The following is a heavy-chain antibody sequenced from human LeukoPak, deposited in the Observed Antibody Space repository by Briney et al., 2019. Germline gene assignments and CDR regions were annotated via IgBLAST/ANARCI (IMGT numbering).Heavy chain of an antibody. CDR2: ISAYNGNT. CDR1: GYTFTSYG. D-gene: IGHD6-13*01. J-gene: IGHJ6*04. V-gene: IGHV1-18*04. Sequence: ASVKVSCKASGYTFTSYGISWVRQAPGQGLEWMGWISAYNGNTNYAQKLQGRVTMTTDTSTSTAYMELRSLRSDDTAVYYCARVLYMAAAGRVYYGMDVWGKGTRVTVSS. CDR3: ARVLYMAAAGRVYYGMDV.